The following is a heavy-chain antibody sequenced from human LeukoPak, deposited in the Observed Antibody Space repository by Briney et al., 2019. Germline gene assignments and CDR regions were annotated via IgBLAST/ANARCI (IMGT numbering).Heavy chain of an antibody. CDR3: ASEAFCAGGSCYLHRVAS. V-gene: IGHV1-2*02. CDR2: IDTNSGGT. Sequence: ASVKVSCKASGYTFTAYYMHWVRQAPGQGREWMGWIDTNSGGTNYAQKFQGRVTITRDTSIGTAYMDLSSMISDDTAVYYCASEAFCAGGSCYLHRVASWGPGTLVTVSS. J-gene: IGHJ4*02. CDR1: GYTFTAYY. D-gene: IGHD2-15*01.